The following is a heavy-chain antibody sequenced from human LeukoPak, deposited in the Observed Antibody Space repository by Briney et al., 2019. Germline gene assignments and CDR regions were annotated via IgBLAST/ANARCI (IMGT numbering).Heavy chain of an antibody. Sequence: GGSLRLSCAASGFTFSTYAMHWVRQAPGKGLEWVAVIWSDSTNKYYADSVRGRFTISRDNSKNTLYLQMSSLRAEDTAMYYCARDRLATVTTFHFDYWGQGTLVTVSS. CDR2: IWSDSTNK. V-gene: IGHV3-33*01. CDR3: ARDRLATVTTFHFDY. D-gene: IGHD4-17*01. CDR1: GFTFSTYA. J-gene: IGHJ4*02.